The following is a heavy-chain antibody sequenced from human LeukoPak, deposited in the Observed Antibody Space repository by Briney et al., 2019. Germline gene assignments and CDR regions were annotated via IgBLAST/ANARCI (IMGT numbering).Heavy chain of an antibody. CDR3: ARVPRSGYVWGSYRYIFDY. J-gene: IGHJ4*02. CDR2: INPNSGGT. CDR1: GYTFTGYY. Sequence: GASVKVSCKASGYTFTGYYMHWVRQAPGQGLEWMGRINPNSGGTNYAQKFQGRVTMTRDTSISTAYMELSRLRSDDTAVYYCARVPRSGYVWGSYRYIFDYWGQGTLVTVSS. V-gene: IGHV1-2*06. D-gene: IGHD3-16*02.